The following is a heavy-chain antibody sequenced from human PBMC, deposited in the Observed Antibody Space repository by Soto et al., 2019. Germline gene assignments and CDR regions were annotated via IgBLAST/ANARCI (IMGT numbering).Heavy chain of an antibody. D-gene: IGHD2-2*01. CDR2: IKSKTDGGTT. J-gene: IGHJ4*02. CDR1: VCTFSNAW. Sequence: GGSLRLSCASSVCTFSNAWMSCVRQAPGKWLEWVGRIKSKTDGGTTDYAAPVKGRFTISRDDSKNTLYLQMNSLKTEDTAVYYCTTAPDIVVVPAALGLTLGHYFREYLGQGTLVIVS. CDR3: TTAPDIVVVPAALGLTLGHYFREY. V-gene: IGHV3-15*01.